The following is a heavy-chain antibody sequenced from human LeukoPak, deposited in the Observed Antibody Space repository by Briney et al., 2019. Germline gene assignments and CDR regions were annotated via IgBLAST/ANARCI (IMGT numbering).Heavy chain of an antibody. CDR2: MNPNSGNT. D-gene: IGHD1-26*01. V-gene: IGHV1-8*01. CDR1: GYTFTSYD. J-gene: IGHJ6*02. CDR3: AKGGSYYYGMDV. Sequence: ASVKVSCKASGYTFTSYDINCVRQAPGQGLEWMGWMNPNSGNTGYAQKFQRRVTMNRNTSISTAYMELSSLRSEDTAVYYCAKGGSYYYGMDVWGQGTRVTVSS.